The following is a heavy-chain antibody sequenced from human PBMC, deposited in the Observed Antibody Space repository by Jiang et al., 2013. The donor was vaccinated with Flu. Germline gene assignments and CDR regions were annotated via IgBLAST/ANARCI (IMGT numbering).Heavy chain of an antibody. CDR1: GFSFSGSGVG. D-gene: IGHD2-15*01. J-gene: IGHJ4*02. V-gene: IGHV2-5*02. CDR2: IYWDDDK. Sequence: TFSGFSFSGSGVGVGWIRQPPGKALEWLALIYWDDDKRYSPSLQSRLTITKDTSKNQVVLTMTNMDPVDTATYYCAHGRCTGGSCPFGYWGQGTLVTVSS. CDR3: AHGRCTGGSCPFGY.